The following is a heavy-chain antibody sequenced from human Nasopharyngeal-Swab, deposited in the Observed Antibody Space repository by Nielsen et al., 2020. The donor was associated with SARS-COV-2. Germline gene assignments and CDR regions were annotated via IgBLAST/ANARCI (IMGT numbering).Heavy chain of an antibody. CDR2: ISHDGSNK. CDR1: GFTFSPHG. D-gene: IGHD2-15*01. J-gene: IGHJ6*02. CDR3: AREVVVVVAATHYYYGMDV. V-gene: IGHV3-30*03. Sequence: GESLKISCAASGFTFSPHGLHWVRQAPGKGPEWVAVISHDGSNKYYADSVKGRFTISRDNSKNTLYLQMNSLRAEDTAVYYCAREVVVVVAATHYYYGMDVWGQGTTVTVSS.